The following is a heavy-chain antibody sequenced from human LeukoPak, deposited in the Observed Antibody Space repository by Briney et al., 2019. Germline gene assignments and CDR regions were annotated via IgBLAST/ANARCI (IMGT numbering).Heavy chain of an antibody. CDR2: INQDGSTK. Sequence: GGSLRLSCAATGFSFSNSWMTWVRQAPGKGPEWLANINQDGSTKNYVDAVEGRFTISRDNAKNSLYLQMNRLRAEDTAVYYCTRDFAFQQFDYWGQGALVTVSS. CDR3: TRDFAFQQFDY. J-gene: IGHJ4*02. V-gene: IGHV3-7*01. CDR1: GFSFSNSW. D-gene: IGHD1/OR15-1a*01.